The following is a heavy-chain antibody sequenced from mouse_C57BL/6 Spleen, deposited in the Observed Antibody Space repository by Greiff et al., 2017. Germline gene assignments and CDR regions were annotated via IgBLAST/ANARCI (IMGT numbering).Heavy chain of an antibody. V-gene: IGHV3-5*01. Sequence: EVKLMESGPGLVKPSQTVFLTCTVTGISITTGNYRWSWIRQFPGNKLEWIGYIYYRGTITYNPSLTSRTTITRDTPKNQFFLEMNSLTAEDTATYYCARDDYGNYGYFDVWGTGTTVTVSS. CDR2: IYYRGTI. CDR1: GISITTGNYR. J-gene: IGHJ1*03. D-gene: IGHD2-1*01. CDR3: ARDDYGNYGYFDV.